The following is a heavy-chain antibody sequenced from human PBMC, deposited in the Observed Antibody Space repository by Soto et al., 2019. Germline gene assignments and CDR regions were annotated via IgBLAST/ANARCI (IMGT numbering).Heavy chain of an antibody. D-gene: IGHD3-9*01. CDR3: ARHQTDILTGFAHYGMDV. CDR2: IYYSGST. CDR1: GGSISSSSYY. J-gene: IGHJ6*02. Sequence: SETLSLTCTVSGGSISSSSYYWGWIRQPPGKGLEWIGSIYYSGSTYYNPSLKSRVTISVDTSKNQFSLKLSFVTAADTAVYYCARHQTDILTGFAHYGMDVWGQGTTVTVSS. V-gene: IGHV4-39*01.